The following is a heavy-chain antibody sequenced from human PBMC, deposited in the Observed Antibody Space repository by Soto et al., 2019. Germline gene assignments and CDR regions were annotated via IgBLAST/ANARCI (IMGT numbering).Heavy chain of an antibody. J-gene: IGHJ4*02. D-gene: IGHD7-27*01. Sequence: GGSLRLSCAASGFTFSSYAMSWVRQAPGKGLEWVSAISSSGGKTYYADSVKGRFTISRDNSKNTLSLQMNSLRAEDTAVYYCAKADWGPKYYFDYWGQGTLVTVSS. CDR2: ISSSGGKT. V-gene: IGHV3-23*01. CDR1: GFTFSSYA. CDR3: AKADWGPKYYFDY.